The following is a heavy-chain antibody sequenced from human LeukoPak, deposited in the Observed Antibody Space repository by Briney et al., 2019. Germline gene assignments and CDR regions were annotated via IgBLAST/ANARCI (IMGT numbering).Heavy chain of an antibody. CDR3: ARSYQPLLYYFDY. J-gene: IGHJ4*02. CDR2: ISYDGSNK. D-gene: IGHD2-2*01. V-gene: IGHV3-30-3*01. CDR1: GFTFSSYA. Sequence: GGSLRLSCAASGFTFSSYAMHWVRQAPGKGLEWVAVISYDGSNKYYADSVKDRFTISRDNSKNTLYLQMNSLRAEDTAVYYCARSYQPLLYYFDYWGQGTLVTVSS.